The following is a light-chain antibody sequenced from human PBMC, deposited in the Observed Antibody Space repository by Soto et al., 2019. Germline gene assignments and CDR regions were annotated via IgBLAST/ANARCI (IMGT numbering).Light chain of an antibody. J-gene: IGKJ3*01. Sequence: DIQMTQSPSSMSASVGDRVTITCRASQDISRYLNWYQQKPGKAPKLLIHAASTLQSGVPSRFSGNESGTDFTLTINSLQPEDFGTYYCQQSYSLPLTFGPGTKVDIK. V-gene: IGKV1-39*01. CDR1: QDISRY. CDR2: AAS. CDR3: QQSYSLPLT.